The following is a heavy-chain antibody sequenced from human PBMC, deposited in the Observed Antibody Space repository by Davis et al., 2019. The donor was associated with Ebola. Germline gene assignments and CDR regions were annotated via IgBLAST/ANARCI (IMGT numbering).Heavy chain of an antibody. V-gene: IGHV3-72*01. D-gene: IGHD1-7*01. Sequence: GESLKISCAASGFNFNTYEMNWVRQAPGKGLEWVGRTRNKANSYTTEYAASVKGRFTISRDDSKNSLYLQMNSLKTEDTAVYYCARSGTTRDFDYWGQGTLVTVSS. CDR3: ARSGTTRDFDY. J-gene: IGHJ4*02. CDR2: TRNKANSYTT. CDR1: GFNFNTYE.